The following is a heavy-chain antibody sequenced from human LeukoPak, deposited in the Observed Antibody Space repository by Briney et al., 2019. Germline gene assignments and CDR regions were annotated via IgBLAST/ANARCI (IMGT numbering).Heavy chain of an antibody. Sequence: SETLSLTCTVPGGSISSSSYYWGWIRQPPGKGLEWIGSIYYSGSTYYNPSLKSRVTISVDTSKNQFSLELSSVTAADTAVYYCARDSSGYYGKGSYFDYWGQGTLVTVSS. V-gene: IGHV4-39*01. CDR3: ARDSSGYYGKGSYFDY. CDR2: IYYSGST. J-gene: IGHJ4*02. CDR1: GGSISSSSYY. D-gene: IGHD3-22*01.